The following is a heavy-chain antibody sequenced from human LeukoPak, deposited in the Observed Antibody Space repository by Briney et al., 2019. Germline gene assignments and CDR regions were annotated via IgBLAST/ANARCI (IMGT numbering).Heavy chain of an antibody. V-gene: IGHV4-4*07. D-gene: IGHD6-13*01. CDR2: IYTSGST. Sequence: PSETLSLTCTVSGGSISSYYWSWIRQPAGKGLEWIGRIYTSGSTNYNPSLKSRVTMSVDTSKNQFSLKLSSVTAADTAVYYCARSFLSSSPHWYFDLWGRGTLVTVSS. CDR3: ARSFLSSSPHWYFDL. CDR1: GGSISSYY. J-gene: IGHJ2*01.